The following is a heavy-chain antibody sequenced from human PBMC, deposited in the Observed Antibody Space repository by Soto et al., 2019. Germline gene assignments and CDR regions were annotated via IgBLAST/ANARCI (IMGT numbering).Heavy chain of an antibody. J-gene: IGHJ4*02. CDR3: ARRHSATWLFDY. V-gene: IGHV4-39*01. CDR1: GGAISGRSNY. D-gene: IGHD3-9*01. Sequence: PSETLSLTCAVSGGAISGRSNYWGWIRQPPGKGLEYIGSIYSGGSTYYNPSLKSRVTLPVDATQNQFSLRLTSVTAADTAVYYCARRHSATWLFDYWGLGTLVTVSS. CDR2: IYSGGST.